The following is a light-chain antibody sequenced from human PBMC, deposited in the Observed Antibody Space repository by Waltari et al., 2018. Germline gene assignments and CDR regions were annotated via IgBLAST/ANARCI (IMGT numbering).Light chain of an antibody. Sequence: SYVLTQPPSVSVAPGKTATITCGGTNIGSSSVHWYQQRPGQAPVLVVHDDRDRPSGIPERFSGSTSGKSATLTITRVEAGDEADYYCQVWDSRSDHVVFGGGTKLTVL. CDR2: DDR. CDR3: QVWDSRSDHVV. CDR1: NIGSSS. V-gene: IGLV3-21*01. J-gene: IGLJ2*01.